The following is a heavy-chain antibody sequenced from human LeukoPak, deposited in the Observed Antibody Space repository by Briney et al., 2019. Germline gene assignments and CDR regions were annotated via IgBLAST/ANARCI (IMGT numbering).Heavy chain of an antibody. CDR3: AKDSQHTNGWNECDP. CDR1: GFNFRNYA. J-gene: IGHJ5*02. D-gene: IGHD1-1*01. CDR2: ISNDGRDQ. V-gene: IGHV3-30*18. Sequence: LSLTCVASGFNFRNYARHWVRQAPGKGLEWVAVISNDGRDQSSDSVKGRFSLSRDNSKNTVFLQMNSLRAGDTAVYYCAKDSQHTNGWNECDPWGQGTLVIVSS.